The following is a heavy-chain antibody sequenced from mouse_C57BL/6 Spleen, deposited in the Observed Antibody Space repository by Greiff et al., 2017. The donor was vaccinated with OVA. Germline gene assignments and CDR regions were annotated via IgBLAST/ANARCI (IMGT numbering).Heavy chain of an antibody. Sequence: QVQLQQPGAELVKPGASVKLSCKASGYTFTSYWMQWVKQRPGQGLEWIGEIDPSDSYTNYNQKFKGKATLTVDTSSSTAYMQLSGLTSEDSAVYYCARKGDWGQGTLVTVSA. CDR2: IDPSDSYT. CDR1: GYTFTSYW. CDR3: ARKGD. V-gene: IGHV1-50*01. J-gene: IGHJ3*01.